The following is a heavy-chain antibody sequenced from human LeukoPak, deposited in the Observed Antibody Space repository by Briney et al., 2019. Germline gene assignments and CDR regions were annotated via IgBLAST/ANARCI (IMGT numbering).Heavy chain of an antibody. J-gene: IGHJ5*02. CDR2: INLNIGGT. CDR1: RYTVTAYY. V-gene: IGHV1-2*05. Sequence: ASVKVSCKASRYTVTAYYMHWVRQAPGQGLGWMGRINLNIGGTNHAQKFQGRVTVNRETSISTAYMELSRLRSDDTGVYYCARTLRRLLGDCYSPGGRGNVVTVSS. CDR3: ARTLRRLLGDCYSP. D-gene: IGHD2-21*02.